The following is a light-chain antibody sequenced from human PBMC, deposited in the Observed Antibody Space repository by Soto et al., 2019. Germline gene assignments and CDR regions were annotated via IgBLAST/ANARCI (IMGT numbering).Light chain of an antibody. CDR2: DTS. J-gene: IGKJ5*01. Sequence: EIVMTQSPATLSVSPGERATLSCRASQTLSNSFIAWYQQKPGQAPRLLIYDTSSRATGVPDRYNASGSGTDFTLSISRLEPEDFAAFFCQHYCTAEIIFGPGTRLEIK. V-gene: IGKV3D-20*02. CDR1: QTLSNSF. CDR3: QHYCTAEII.